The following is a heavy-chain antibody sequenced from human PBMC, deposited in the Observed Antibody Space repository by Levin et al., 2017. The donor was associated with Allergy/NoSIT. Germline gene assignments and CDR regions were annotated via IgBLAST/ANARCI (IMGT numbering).Heavy chain of an antibody. D-gene: IGHD3-3*01. CDR2: ISWNSGSI. Sequence: AGGSLRLSCAASGFTFDDYAMHWVRQAPGKGLEWVSGISWNSGSIGYADSVKGRFTISRDNAKNSLYLQMNSLRAEDTALYYCAKELTRYDFWSGLFDPWGQGTLVTVSS. CDR3: AKELTRYDFWSGLFDP. CDR1: GFTFDDYA. J-gene: IGHJ5*02. V-gene: IGHV3-9*01.